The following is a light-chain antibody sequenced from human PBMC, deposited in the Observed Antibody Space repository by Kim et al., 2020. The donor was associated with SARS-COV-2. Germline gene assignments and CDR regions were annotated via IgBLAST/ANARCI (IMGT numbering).Light chain of an antibody. CDR2: GAS. CDR3: QHYNTWPHDT. CDR1: QSVSSN. V-gene: IGKV3D-15*01. J-gene: IGKJ2*01. Sequence: EIVMTQSPATLSVSPGERATLSCRASQSVSSNLAWYQQKPGQAPRLLIYGASIRATGIPARFSDSGSGTEFTLTISSLQSEDFAVYYCQHYNTWPHDTFGQGTKLEIK.